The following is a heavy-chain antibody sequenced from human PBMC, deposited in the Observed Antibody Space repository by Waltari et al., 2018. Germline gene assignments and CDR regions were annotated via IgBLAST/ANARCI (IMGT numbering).Heavy chain of an antibody. D-gene: IGHD6-13*01. CDR3: AHRDSSSPAAEYFQH. Sequence: QITLKESGPTLVKPTQTLTLTCTFSGFSLSTSGVGVGWIRQPPGKALEWLALIYWNDDKRYSPSLKSRLTITKDTSKNQVVLTMTNMDPVDTATYYGAHRDSSSPAAEYFQHWGQGTLVTVSS. V-gene: IGHV2-5*01. CDR2: IYWNDDK. J-gene: IGHJ1*01. CDR1: GFSLSTSGVG.